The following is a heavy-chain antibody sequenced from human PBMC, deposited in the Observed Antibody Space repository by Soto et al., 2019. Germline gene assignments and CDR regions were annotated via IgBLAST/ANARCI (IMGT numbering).Heavy chain of an antibody. CDR1: GGSISSYY. CDR2: IYYSGST. Sequence: PSETLSLTCTVSGGSISSYYWSWIRQPPGKGLEWIGYIYYSGSTNYNPSLKSRVTISVDTSKNQFSLKLSSVTAADTAVYYCARGGPSYYYDSSGYPIYWGQGTLVTVSS. CDR3: ARGGPSYYYDSSGYPIY. D-gene: IGHD3-22*01. J-gene: IGHJ4*02. V-gene: IGHV4-59*08.